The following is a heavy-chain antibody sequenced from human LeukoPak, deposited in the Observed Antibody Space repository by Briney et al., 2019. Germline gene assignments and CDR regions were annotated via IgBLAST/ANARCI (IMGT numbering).Heavy chain of an antibody. D-gene: IGHD3-10*02. V-gene: IGHV3-21*01. CDR1: GFTFISYN. J-gene: IGHJ6*04. CDR2: ISSSSNYI. Sequence: GGSLRLSCAASGFTFISYNMNWVRQAPGKGLEWVSSISSSSNYIYYADSVKSRFTISRDNAKNSLYLQMNSLRAEDTAVYYCAELGITMIGGVWGKGTTVTISS. CDR3: AELGITMIGGV.